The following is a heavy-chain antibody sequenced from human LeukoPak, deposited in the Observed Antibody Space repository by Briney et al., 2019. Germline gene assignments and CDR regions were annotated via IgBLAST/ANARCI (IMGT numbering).Heavy chain of an antibody. CDR1: GVSISSNY. V-gene: IGHV4-4*09. J-gene: IGHJ4*02. Sequence: KPSETLSLTCTVSGVSISSNYWSWIRQPPGKGLEWIGYIFHTGSTNYNPSLKSRVSISVDTSKNQFSLKLNSVTAADTAVYYCARYIRGAYYYFDYWGQGTLVTVSS. CDR3: ARYIRGAYYYFDY. D-gene: IGHD3-10*01. CDR2: IFHTGST.